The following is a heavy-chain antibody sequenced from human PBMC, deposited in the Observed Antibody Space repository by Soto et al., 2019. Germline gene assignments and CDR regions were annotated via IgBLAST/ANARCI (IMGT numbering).Heavy chain of an antibody. V-gene: IGHV2-5*01. J-gene: IGHJ4*02. CDR2: IYWHDDK. Sequence: QITLKESGPTLVKPTQTLTLTCTFSGFSLTTRPVGVGWIRQPPGQALEWVALIYWHDDKRYNPSLKTRVTITKDTSKNQVVLTMTNMDPVDTATYYCAHRQLYNGAWNEGTFDYWGQGALVTVSS. D-gene: IGHD1-1*01. CDR3: AHRQLYNGAWNEGTFDY. CDR1: GFSLTTRPVG.